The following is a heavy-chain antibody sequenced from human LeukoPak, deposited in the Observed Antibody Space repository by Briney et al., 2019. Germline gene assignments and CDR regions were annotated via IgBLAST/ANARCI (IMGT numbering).Heavy chain of an antibody. CDR3: ARDYYGDSYFDY. D-gene: IGHD4-17*01. V-gene: IGHV3-20*03. Sequence: GRFIISRDNAENSLDLQMDSLRAEDTALYYCARDYYGDSYFDYWGQGTLVTVSS. J-gene: IGHJ4*02.